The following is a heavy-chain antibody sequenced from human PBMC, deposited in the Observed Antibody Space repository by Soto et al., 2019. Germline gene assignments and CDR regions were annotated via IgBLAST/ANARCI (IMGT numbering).Heavy chain of an antibody. CDR3: ARDPDGSGSYLGY. CDR2: IIPILGIA. J-gene: IGHJ4*02. CDR1: GGTFSSYT. D-gene: IGHD3-10*01. V-gene: IGHV1-69*08. Sequence: QVQLVQSGAEVKKPGSSVKVSCKASGGTFSSYTISWVRQAPGQGLEWMGRIIPILGIANYAQKFQGRVTITADKSTSTAYMELSSLRSEDTAVYYCARDPDGSGSYLGYWGQGTLVTVSS.